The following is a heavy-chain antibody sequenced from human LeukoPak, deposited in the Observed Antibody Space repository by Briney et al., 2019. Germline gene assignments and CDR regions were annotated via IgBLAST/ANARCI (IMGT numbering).Heavy chain of an antibody. D-gene: IGHD1-26*01. CDR1: GFTFSSYA. Sequence: GGSLRLSCAASGFTFSSYAMSWVRQAPGKGLEWVSAISGSGGSTCYADSVKGRFTISRDNSKNTLYLQMNSLRGEDTAMYYCARDARGSYYDSWGQGTLVTVSS. CDR3: ARDARGSYYDS. CDR2: ISGSGGST. V-gene: IGHV3-23*01. J-gene: IGHJ4*02.